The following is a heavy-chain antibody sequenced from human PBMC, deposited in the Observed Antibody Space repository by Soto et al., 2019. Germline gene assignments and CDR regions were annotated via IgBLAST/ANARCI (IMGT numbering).Heavy chain of an antibody. Sequence: GSLRLSCAASGFTFSNYNLHWVRQAPGKGLEWVSFISYDGSNKYYGDSVRGRFTISRDKSKNTLYLQMNSLTAEYTAVNYCAKGKYRYGQTDGDLDIWGLGTMLTVSS. D-gene: IGHD2-8*01. V-gene: IGHV3-30*02. J-gene: IGHJ3*02. CDR3: AKGKYRYGQTDGDLDI. CDR1: GFTFSNYN. CDR2: ISYDGSNK.